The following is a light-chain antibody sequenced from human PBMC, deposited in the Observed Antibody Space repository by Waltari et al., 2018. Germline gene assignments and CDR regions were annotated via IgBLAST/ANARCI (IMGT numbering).Light chain of an antibody. Sequence: EIVVTQSPLSLPVTPGEPASISCRSRQSLLHSNGYNYLDWYLQKPVQSPQLLIYLVSTRVSGVPDRFSGSGSGTDFTLKINRVEAEDVGVYYCMQALQTPRTFGQGTKLEIK. V-gene: IGKV2-28*01. CDR2: LVS. CDR3: MQALQTPRT. CDR1: QSLLHSNGYNY. J-gene: IGKJ2*01.